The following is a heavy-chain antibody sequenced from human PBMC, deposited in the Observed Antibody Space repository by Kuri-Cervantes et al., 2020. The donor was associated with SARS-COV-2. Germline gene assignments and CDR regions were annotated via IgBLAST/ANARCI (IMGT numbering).Heavy chain of an antibody. CDR2: IYTSGST. Sequence: SETLSLTCTVSGGSISRYYWSWIRQPAGKGLEWIGYIYTSGSTNYNPSLKSRVTISVDTSKNQFSLKLSPVTAADTAVYYCAREEAAAGTGFNYWGQGTLVTVSS. V-gene: IGHV4-4*09. CDR3: AREEAAAGTGFNY. CDR1: GGSISRYY. J-gene: IGHJ4*02. D-gene: IGHD6-13*01.